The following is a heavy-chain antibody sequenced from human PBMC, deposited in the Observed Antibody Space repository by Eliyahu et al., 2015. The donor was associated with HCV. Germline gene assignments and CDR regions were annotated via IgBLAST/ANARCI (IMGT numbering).Heavy chain of an antibody. CDR3: ARFYGTEVHPSEWSLRWFDP. V-gene: IGHV4-39*01. J-gene: IGHJ5*02. CDR2: VYYGGRT. Sequence: QLHLQESGPRLVKPSETLSLXCXXSGXXVXSSTFFWGWIRQPPGKSLQYIGVVYYGGRTYYNPSLXRRLTMSIDTSNNQFSLRLTSVTAADTALYFCARFYGTEVHPSEWSLRWFDPWGQGTLVTVSS. D-gene: IGHD3-3*01. CDR1: GXXVXSSTFF.